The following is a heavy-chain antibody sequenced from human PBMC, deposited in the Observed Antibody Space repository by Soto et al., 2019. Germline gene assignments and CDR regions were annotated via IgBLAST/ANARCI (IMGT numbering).Heavy chain of an antibody. D-gene: IGHD5-12*01. J-gene: IGHJ2*01. CDR3: ARDSPRTRGYFDL. CDR1: EFTFNTYN. CDR2: ISSSSGSK. Sequence: GGSLRLSCVASEFTFNTYNMNWVRQAPGKGLEWVSSISSSSGSKYYADSVKGRFTISRDNAKNSLYLQMNSLRAEDTAVYYCARDSPRTRGYFDLWGRGTLVTVSS. V-gene: IGHV3-21*06.